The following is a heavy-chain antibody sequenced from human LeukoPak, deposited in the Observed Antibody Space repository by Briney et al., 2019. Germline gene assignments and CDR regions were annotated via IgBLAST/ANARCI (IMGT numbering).Heavy chain of an antibody. CDR1: GFSFISYG. D-gene: IGHD4-17*01. CDR3: AKRPSDYGDYVSYFDY. CDR2: ISDDGRSK. V-gene: IGHV3-30*18. Sequence: PGGSLRLSCAAPGFSFISYGMHWVRQAPGKGLEWVGVISDDGRSKDYADSVKGRFTISRDNSKDTLYLQMNSLRDEDTAVYYCAKRPSDYGDYVSYFDYWGQGTLVTVSS. J-gene: IGHJ4*02.